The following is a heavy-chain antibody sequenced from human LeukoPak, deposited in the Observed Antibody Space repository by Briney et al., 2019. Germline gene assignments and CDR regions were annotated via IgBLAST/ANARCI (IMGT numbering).Heavy chain of an antibody. V-gene: IGHV4-39*02. CDR3: ARDQTYSGSGIYTYFDY. D-gene: IGHD3-10*01. CDR1: GGSISSSSYY. CDR2: IRYSGST. J-gene: IGHJ4*02. Sequence: SETLSLTCTVSGGSISSSSYYWGWIRQPPGKGLEWIGSIRYSGSTYYNPSLRSRVTISADTSKNHFSLKLTSVTAADTAVYYCARDQTYSGSGIYTYFDYWGQGILVTVSS.